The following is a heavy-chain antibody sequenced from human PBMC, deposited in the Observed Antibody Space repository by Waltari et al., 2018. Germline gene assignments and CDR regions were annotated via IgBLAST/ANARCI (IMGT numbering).Heavy chain of an antibody. V-gene: IGHV5-51*01. Sequence: EVQPVQSGAEVKKPGESLKISCKGSGYTFTSYWIGWVRQMPGKGLDWMGIIYPGDSDTRYNPSFQDQVTISADKSVSTAYLQWSNLKASDNAMFYCARLRSVSSSWYFDFWGQGTLVIVGS. CDR1: GYTFTSYW. CDR2: IYPGDSDT. CDR3: ARLRSVSSSWYFDF. J-gene: IGHJ4*02. D-gene: IGHD6-13*01.